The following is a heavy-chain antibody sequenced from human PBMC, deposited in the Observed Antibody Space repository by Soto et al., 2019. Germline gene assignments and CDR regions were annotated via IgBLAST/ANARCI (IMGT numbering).Heavy chain of an antibody. J-gene: IGHJ5*02. CDR2: IYHSGST. V-gene: IGHV4-30-2*01. D-gene: IGHD3-22*01. CDR3: ARMVIPGDVWFDP. Sequence: SETLSLTCAVSGGSISSGGYSGSWIRQPPGKSLEWIGYIYHSGSTYYNPSLKSRVTISVDRSKNQFSLKLSSVTAADTAVYYCARMVIPGDVWFDPWGQGTLVTVSS. CDR1: GGSISSGGYS.